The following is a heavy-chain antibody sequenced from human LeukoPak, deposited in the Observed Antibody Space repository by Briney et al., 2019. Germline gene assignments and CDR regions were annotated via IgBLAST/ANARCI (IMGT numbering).Heavy chain of an antibody. CDR1: GFTFSSYW. CDR2: INSDGSST. Sequence: PGGSLRLSCAASGFTFSSYWMHWVRQAPGKGLVWVSRINSDGSSTSYADSVKGRFTISRDDAKNTLYLQMNSLRAEDTAVYYCARVRMTTGGFDSWGQGTLVTVSS. V-gene: IGHV3-74*01. CDR3: ARVRMTTGGFDS. D-gene: IGHD4-17*01. J-gene: IGHJ4*02.